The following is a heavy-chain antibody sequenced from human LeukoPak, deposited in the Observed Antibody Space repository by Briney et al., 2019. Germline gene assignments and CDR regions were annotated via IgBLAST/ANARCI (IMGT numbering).Heavy chain of an antibody. D-gene: IGHD6-19*01. CDR3: ATLRSDSSGWYYFDY. J-gene: IGHJ4*02. Sequence: TGGSLRLSCAASGFTFSGYPIHWVRQAPGKGLEWVALIWYDGSNKYYADSVKGRFTISRDNSKNMLYLQMNSLRTEDTAVYYCATLRSDSSGWYYFDYWGQGTLVTVSS. CDR1: GFTFSGYP. V-gene: IGHV3-30*02. CDR2: IWYDGSNK.